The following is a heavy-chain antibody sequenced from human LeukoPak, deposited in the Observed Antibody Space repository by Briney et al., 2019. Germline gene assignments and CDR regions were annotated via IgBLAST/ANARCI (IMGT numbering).Heavy chain of an antibody. J-gene: IGHJ4*02. CDR1: GYTFTSYY. V-gene: IGHV1-46*01. D-gene: IGHD3-3*01. Sequence: ASVKVSCKASGYTFTSYYMHWVRQAPGQGLEWMGIINPSGGSTSYAQKFQGRVTMTRDTSTSTVYMELSSLRSEDTAVYYCARAYYDFWSGSSYYFDYWGQGTLVTVSS. CDR2: INPSGGST. CDR3: ARAYYDFWSGSSYYFDY.